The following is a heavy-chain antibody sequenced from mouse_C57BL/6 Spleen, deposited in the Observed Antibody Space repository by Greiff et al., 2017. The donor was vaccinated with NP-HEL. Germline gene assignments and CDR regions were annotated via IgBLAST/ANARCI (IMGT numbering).Heavy chain of an antibody. V-gene: IGHV1-7*01. D-gene: IGHD2-4*01. CDR2: INPSSGYT. Sequence: VQLQQSGAELAKPGASVKLSCKASGYTFTSYWMHWVKQRPGQGLEWIGYINPSSGYTKYNQKFKDKATLTADKSSSTAYMQLSSLTYEDSAVYYCSRSSYDYDRNCYFDVWGTGTTVTVSS. CDR1: GYTFTSYW. CDR3: SRSSYDYDRNCYFDV. J-gene: IGHJ1*03.